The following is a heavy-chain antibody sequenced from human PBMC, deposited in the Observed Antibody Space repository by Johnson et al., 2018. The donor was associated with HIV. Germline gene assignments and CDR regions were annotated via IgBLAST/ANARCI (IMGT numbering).Heavy chain of an antibody. CDR2: IKQDESEK. Sequence: VQLVESGGGLVQPGGSLRLSCAASGFIFSSYWMSWVRQAPGKGLEWVASIKQDESEKDYVDSVKGRFTISRDNAKNSLFLQMNSLRAEDTAVYYCVRDSVVANISRDWGQGTKVTVSS. J-gene: IGHJ3*01. CDR3: VRDSVVANISRD. D-gene: IGHD2-15*01. CDR1: GFIFSSYW. V-gene: IGHV3-7*01.